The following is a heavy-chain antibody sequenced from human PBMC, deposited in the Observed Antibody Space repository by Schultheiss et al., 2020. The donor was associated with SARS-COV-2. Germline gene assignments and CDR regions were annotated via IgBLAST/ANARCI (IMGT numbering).Heavy chain of an antibody. V-gene: IGHV3-74*01. Sequence: GGSLRLSCAASGFTFSTYDMHWVRQATGKGLEWVSRISSDGSSTNYADSVKGRFTISRDNSKNTLYLQMNSLRDEDTAVYYCARDRDIVATIMDYWGQGTLVTVSS. D-gene: IGHD5-12*01. J-gene: IGHJ4*02. CDR3: ARDRDIVATIMDY. CDR1: GFTFSTYD. CDR2: ISSDGSST.